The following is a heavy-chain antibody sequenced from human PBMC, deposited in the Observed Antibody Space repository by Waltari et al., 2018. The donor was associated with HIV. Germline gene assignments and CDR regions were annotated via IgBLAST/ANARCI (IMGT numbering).Heavy chain of an antibody. D-gene: IGHD1-26*01. J-gene: IGHJ4*02. CDR2: VWYDGGIK. CDR3: ARGSPGSRFSGSDYDY. Sequence: QEHLVESGGGVVQPGRSLRLSCKASGFSFSDYGMHWVRQAPGKGLGWVEGVWYDGGIKYYAESVKGRFIVSRDNSKNILYLEMNSLSAEDTGFYYCARGSPGSRFSGSDYDYWGQGTLVTVSS. CDR1: GFSFSDYG. V-gene: IGHV3-33*01.